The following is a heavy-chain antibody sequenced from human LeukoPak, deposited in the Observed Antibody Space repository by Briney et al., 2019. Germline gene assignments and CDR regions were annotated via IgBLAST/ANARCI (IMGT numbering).Heavy chain of an antibody. CDR1: GFTFSSYS. V-gene: IGHV3-23*01. D-gene: IGHD4-17*01. J-gene: IGHJ3*02. CDR3: AKASAPTVTQGAFDI. CDR2: ISGSGGST. Sequence: GGSLRLSCAASGFTFSSYSMNWVRQAPGKGLEWVSAISGSGGSTYYADSVKGRFTISRDNSKNTLYLQMNSLRAEDTAVYYCAKASAPTVTQGAFDIWGQGTMVTVSS.